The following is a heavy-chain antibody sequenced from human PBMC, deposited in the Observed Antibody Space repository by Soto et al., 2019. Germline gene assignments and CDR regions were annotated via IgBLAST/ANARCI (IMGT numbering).Heavy chain of an antibody. Sequence: GGSLRLSCAASGFAFSSYSMNWVRQAPGKGLEWVSYISSSSSTIYYADSVKGRFTISRDNAKNSLYLQMNSLRAEDTAVYYCARDSHVGPYYDSSGYYYWGQGTLVTVSS. CDR3: ARDSHVGPYYDSSGYYY. D-gene: IGHD3-22*01. CDR2: ISSSSSTI. CDR1: GFAFSSYS. V-gene: IGHV3-48*01. J-gene: IGHJ4*02.